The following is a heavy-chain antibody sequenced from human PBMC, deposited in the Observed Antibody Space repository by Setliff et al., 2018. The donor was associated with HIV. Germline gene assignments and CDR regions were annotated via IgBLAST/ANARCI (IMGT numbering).Heavy chain of an antibody. CDR3: ARARRDSYDRGRRNHYYIDV. J-gene: IGHJ6*03. V-gene: IGHV1-8*02. Sequence: ASVKVSCKASGYTFSDPYIHWVRQAPGQGLEWMGWMNPNSGNTGYAQKFQGRVTMTRDTSISTAYMELNNLKFEDTAVYYCARARRDSYDRGRRNHYYIDVWGKGTTVTVSS. CDR2: MNPNSGNT. CDR1: GYTFSDPY. D-gene: IGHD3-22*01.